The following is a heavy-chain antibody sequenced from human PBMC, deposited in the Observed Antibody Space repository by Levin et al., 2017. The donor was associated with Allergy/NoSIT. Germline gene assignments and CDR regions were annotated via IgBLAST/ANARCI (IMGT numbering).Heavy chain of an antibody. Sequence: SQTLSLPCTVSGGSVSSGSYYWSWLRQPPGKGLEWIGYIYYSGSTNYNPSLKSRVTISVDTSKNQFSLKLSSVTAADTAVYYCARNRDYGGLNDYWGQGTLVTVSS. J-gene: IGHJ4*02. D-gene: IGHD4-23*01. V-gene: IGHV4-61*01. CDR1: GGSVSSGSYY. CDR3: ARNRDYGGLNDY. CDR2: IYYSGST.